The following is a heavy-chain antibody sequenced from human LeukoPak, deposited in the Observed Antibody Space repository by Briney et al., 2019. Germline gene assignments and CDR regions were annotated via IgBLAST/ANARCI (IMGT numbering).Heavy chain of an antibody. V-gene: IGHV4-34*01. Sequence: PSETLSLTCAVYGGSFSGYYWSWIRQPPGKGLEWIGEINHSGSTNYNPSLKSRVTISVDTSKNQFSLKLSSVTAADTAVYYCARVPNYDFWSGYYRSSGYYYGMDVWGQGTLVTVSS. J-gene: IGHJ6*02. D-gene: IGHD3-3*01. CDR1: GGSFSGYY. CDR3: ARVPNYDFWSGYYRSSGYYYGMDV. CDR2: INHSGST.